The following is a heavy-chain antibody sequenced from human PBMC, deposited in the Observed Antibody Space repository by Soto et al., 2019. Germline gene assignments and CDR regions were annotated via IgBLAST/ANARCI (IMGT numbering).Heavy chain of an antibody. CDR1: GGSISSGDYY. V-gene: IGHV4-61*08. CDR2: VFYSGST. J-gene: IGHJ3*02. CDR3: ARGYYDSSGQSNTFDI. Sequence: SETLSLTCTVSGGSISSGDYYWSWIRQPPGKRLEWIGFVFYSGSTNYNPSLKSRVTISVDTSKNQLSLKLKSVTAADTAVYYCARGYYDSSGQSNTFDIWGQGTMVTVSS. D-gene: IGHD3-22*01.